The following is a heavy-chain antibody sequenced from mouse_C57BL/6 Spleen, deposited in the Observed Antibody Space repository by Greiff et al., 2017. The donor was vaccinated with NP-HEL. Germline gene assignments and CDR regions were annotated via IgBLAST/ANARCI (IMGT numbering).Heavy chain of an antibody. CDR1: GFSLTSYG. CDR3: AIYYGNYENAMDY. CDR2: IWSGGST. J-gene: IGHJ4*01. V-gene: IGHV2-2*01. Sequence: VQLVESGPGLVQPSQSLSITCTVSGFSLTSYGVHWVRQSPGKGLEWLGVIWSGGSTDYNAAFISRLSISKDNSKSQVFFKMNSLQADDTAIYYCAIYYGNYENAMDYWGQGTSVTVSS. D-gene: IGHD2-1*01.